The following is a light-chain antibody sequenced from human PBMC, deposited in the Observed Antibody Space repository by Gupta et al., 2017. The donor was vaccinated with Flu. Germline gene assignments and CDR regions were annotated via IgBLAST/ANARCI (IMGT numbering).Light chain of an antibody. J-gene: IGKJ2*01. V-gene: IGKV1-33*01. Sequence: DVQMTQSPSSLSASIGDKVTMTCQASQSVKNYINWYQQKPGKAPKLLLYDTFNLETGVPSIFTGSCFGTHFTFSITSLQPEVVGTYYCQQYDALPYNFGQGTKLEIK. CDR1: QSVKNY. CDR2: DTF. CDR3: QQYDALPYN.